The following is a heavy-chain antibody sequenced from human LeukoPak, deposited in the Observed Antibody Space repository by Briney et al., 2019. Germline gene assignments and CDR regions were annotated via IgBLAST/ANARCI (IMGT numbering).Heavy chain of an antibody. D-gene: IGHD3-22*01. CDR2: ISSSSSYI. J-gene: IGHJ5*02. V-gene: IGHV3-21*01. CDR3: ARGAYYYDSSGYYYVDADNNWFDP. CDR1: GFTFSSYS. Sequence: PGGSLRLSCAASGFTFSSYSMNWVRQAPGKGLEWVSSISSSSSYIYYADSVKGRFTISRDNAKNSLYLQMNSLRAEDTAVYYCARGAYYYDSSGYYYVDADNNWFDPWGQGTLVTVSS.